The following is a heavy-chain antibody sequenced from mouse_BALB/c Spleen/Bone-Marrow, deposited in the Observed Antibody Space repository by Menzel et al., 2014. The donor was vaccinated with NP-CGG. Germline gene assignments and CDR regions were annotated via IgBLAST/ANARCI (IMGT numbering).Heavy chain of an antibody. CDR3: AKGEPYLAWFAY. CDR2: IWADGST. D-gene: IGHD5-1*01. V-gene: IGHV2-3*01. Sequence: VQRVESGPGLVAPSQRLSIPCTVSGFSLTSYGVSWVRQPPGKGLEWLGVIWADGSTSYHSTLISRLSISKDNSKSQVFLKLNSLQTDDTAAYYCAKGEPYLAWFAYWGQGTLVTVSA. J-gene: IGHJ3*01. CDR1: GFSLTSYG.